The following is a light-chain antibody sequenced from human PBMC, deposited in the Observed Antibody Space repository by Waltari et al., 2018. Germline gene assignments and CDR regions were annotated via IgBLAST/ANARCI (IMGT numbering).Light chain of an antibody. CDR3: QQVNSYPFT. J-gene: IGKJ3*01. CDR1: QDISSY. CDR2: AMS. V-gene: IGKV1-9*01. Sequence: IQLTQSPSSLSASVGDRVTIPCRASQDISSYLAWYQQKPGKAPKLLIYAMSTLLNWVPSRFSGSGFGTDFTLTTSSLQPEDFATYYCQQVNSYPFTFGPGTTVDFK.